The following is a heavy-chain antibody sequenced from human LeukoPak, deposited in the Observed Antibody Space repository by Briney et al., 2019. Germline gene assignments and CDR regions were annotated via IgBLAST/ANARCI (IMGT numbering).Heavy chain of an antibody. Sequence: SGGSLRLSCAASKFTFSDYGMHWVRQAPGKGLEWVALISHDGSNKYYADSAKGRFTTSRDNSKNTLYLEMNSLRVEDTAVYYCAKDRKWSYYGFDYWGQGTLVTVSS. CDR3: AKDRKWSYYGFDY. D-gene: IGHD3-10*01. V-gene: IGHV3-30*18. CDR1: KFTFSDYG. J-gene: IGHJ4*02. CDR2: ISHDGSNK.